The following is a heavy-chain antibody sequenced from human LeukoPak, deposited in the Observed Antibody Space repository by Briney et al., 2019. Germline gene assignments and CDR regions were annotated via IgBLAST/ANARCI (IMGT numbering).Heavy chain of an antibody. J-gene: IGHJ4*02. CDR1: GFTFSSYA. CDR3: AKDPTDSSSWYKVFDY. V-gene: IGHV3-9*01. Sequence: GGSLRLSCAASGFTFSSYAISWVRQAPGKGLEWVSGISWNSGKIGYADSVKGRFTISRDNAKNSLYLQMNSLRVEDTALYYCAKDPTDSSSWYKVFDYWGQGTLVTVSS. D-gene: IGHD6-13*01. CDR2: ISWNSGKI.